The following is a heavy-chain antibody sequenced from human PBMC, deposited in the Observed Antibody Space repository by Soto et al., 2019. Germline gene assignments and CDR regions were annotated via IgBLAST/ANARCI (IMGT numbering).Heavy chain of an antibody. V-gene: IGHV3-30*03. CDR1: GFTFSSYS. Sequence: VQLVESGGGLVQPGGSLRLSCAASGFTFSSYSMNWVRQAPGKGLEWVAVISYDGSNKYYADSVKGRFTISRDNSKNTLYLQMNSLRAEDTAVYYCARGYMVRGVTRTYYFDYWGQGTLVTVSS. CDR3: ARGYMVRGVTRTYYFDY. J-gene: IGHJ4*02. D-gene: IGHD3-10*01. CDR2: ISYDGSNK.